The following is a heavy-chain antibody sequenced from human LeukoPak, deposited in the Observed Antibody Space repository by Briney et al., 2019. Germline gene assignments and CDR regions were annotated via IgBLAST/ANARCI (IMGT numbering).Heavy chain of an antibody. CDR1: GFTFDDYG. Sequence: GGSLRLSCAASGFTFDDYGMSWVRQAPGKGLEWVSGINWNGGRTGYADSVKGRFTISRDNAKKSLYVQMNSLRAEDTALYYCAREYYGSGSYYNVGYWGQGTLVTVSS. CDR2: INWNGGRT. CDR3: AREYYGSGSYYNVGY. V-gene: IGHV3-20*04. J-gene: IGHJ4*02. D-gene: IGHD3-10*01.